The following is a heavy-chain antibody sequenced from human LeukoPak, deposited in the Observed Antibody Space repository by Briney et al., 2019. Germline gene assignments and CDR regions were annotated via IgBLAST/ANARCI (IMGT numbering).Heavy chain of an antibody. Sequence: AGGSLRLSCAASGFTFSSYSMYWVRQAPGKGLEWVSSISSSSSYIYYADSVKGRFTISRDSAKNSLYLQMNSLRAEDTAVYYCAKDKAGNFDYWGQGTLVTVSS. D-gene: IGHD6-19*01. V-gene: IGHV3-21*04. CDR2: ISSSSSYI. CDR3: AKDKAGNFDY. J-gene: IGHJ4*02. CDR1: GFTFSSYS.